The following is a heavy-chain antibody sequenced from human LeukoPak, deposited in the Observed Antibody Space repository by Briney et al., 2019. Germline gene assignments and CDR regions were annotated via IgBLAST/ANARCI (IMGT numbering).Heavy chain of an antibody. CDR1: GGSISSYY. J-gene: IGHJ4*02. CDR3: ARAVSGVRSGCYFDY. Sequence: SETLSLTCTVSGGSISSYYWSWIRQPPGKGLEWIGYIYYSGSTNYNPSLTSRVTISVDTSKNQFSLKLSSVTAADTAVYYCARAVSGVRSGCYFDYWGQGTLVTVSS. V-gene: IGHV4-59*01. CDR2: IYYSGST. D-gene: IGHD6-19*01.